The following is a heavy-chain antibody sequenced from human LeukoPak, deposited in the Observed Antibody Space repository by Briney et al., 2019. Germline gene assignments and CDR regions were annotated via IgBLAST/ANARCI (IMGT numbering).Heavy chain of an antibody. Sequence: ASVKVSCKASGYTFTGYYMHWVRQAPGQGLEWMGWINPNSGGTNYARKFQGRVTMTRDTSISTAYMELSRLRSDDTAVYYCASSPLFGVVAQTGGMDVWGQGTTVTVSS. CDR1: GYTFTGYY. D-gene: IGHD3-3*01. V-gene: IGHV1-2*02. CDR2: INPNSGGT. CDR3: ASSPLFGVVAQTGGMDV. J-gene: IGHJ6*02.